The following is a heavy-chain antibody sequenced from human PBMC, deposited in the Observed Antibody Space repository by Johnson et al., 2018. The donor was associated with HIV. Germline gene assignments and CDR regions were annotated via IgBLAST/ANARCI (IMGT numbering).Heavy chain of an antibody. CDR2: IYSGGST. CDR3: AKAGYSSSSVQGDAFDI. J-gene: IGHJ3*02. Sequence: VQLVESGGGLVQPGGSLRLSCAASGFTFSSYWMSWVRQAPGKGLEWVSVIYSGGSTYYADSVKGRFTIYRDNSKNTLYLQMNSLRAEDTAVYYCAKAGYSSSSVQGDAFDIWGQGTMVTVSS. CDR1: GFTFSSYW. D-gene: IGHD6-6*01. V-gene: IGHV3-66*01.